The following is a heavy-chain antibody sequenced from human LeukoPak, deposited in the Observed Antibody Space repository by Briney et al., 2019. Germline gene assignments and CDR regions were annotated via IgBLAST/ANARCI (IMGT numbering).Heavy chain of an antibody. D-gene: IGHD2-15*01. CDR3: ARGVDAGVDV. J-gene: IGHJ6*02. CDR1: GYTFTGYD. Sequence: ASVKVSCKASGYTFTGYDINWVRQATGQGLEWMGWMSPNSGNTGYAEKFQGRVTMTRDTSISTAYMELSSLRSEDTAVYYCARGVDAGVDVWGQGTTVTVPS. V-gene: IGHV1-8*01. CDR2: MSPNSGNT.